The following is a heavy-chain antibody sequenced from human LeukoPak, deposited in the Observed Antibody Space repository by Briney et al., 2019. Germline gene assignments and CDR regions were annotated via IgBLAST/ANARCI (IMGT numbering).Heavy chain of an antibody. CDR1: GGSINDAS. CDR2: IYHSGGT. V-gene: IGHV4-59*01. CDR3: ARVGTYYRSLDS. D-gene: IGHD3-10*01. J-gene: IGHJ4*02. Sequence: HPSETLSLTCTVSGGSINDASWNWIRKPPGQGLEWIGYIYHSGGTNYNPSLKSRFTISLDTSKNQFSLKLSSVTAADSAVYYCARVGTYYRSLDSWGQGTLVTVSS.